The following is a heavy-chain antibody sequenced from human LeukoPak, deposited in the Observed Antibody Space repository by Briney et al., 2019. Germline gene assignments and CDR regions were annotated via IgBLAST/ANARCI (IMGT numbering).Heavy chain of an antibody. CDR2: INHSGST. CDR3: ARGRILTGYLGLDY. J-gene: IGHJ4*02. V-gene: IGHV4-34*01. D-gene: IGHD3-9*01. CDR1: GGSFSGYY. Sequence: SETLSLTCAVYGGSFSGYYWSWIRQPPGKGLEWIGEINHSGSTNYNPSLKSRVTISEDTSKNQFSLKLSSVTAADTAVYYCARGRILTGYLGLDYWGQGTLVTVSS.